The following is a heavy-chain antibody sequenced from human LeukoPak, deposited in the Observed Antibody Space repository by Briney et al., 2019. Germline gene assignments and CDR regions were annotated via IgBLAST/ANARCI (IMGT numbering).Heavy chain of an antibody. V-gene: IGHV4-39*07. Sequence: SETLSLTCTVSGGSISSSSYYWGWIRQPPGKGLEWIGSIYYSGSTYYNPSLKSRVTISVDTSKNQFSLKLSSVTAADTAVYYCARAAPPRNSRAFDIWGQGTMVTVSS. CDR1: GGSISSSSYY. J-gene: IGHJ3*02. CDR3: ARAAPPRNSRAFDI. CDR2: IYYSGST. D-gene: IGHD4-23*01.